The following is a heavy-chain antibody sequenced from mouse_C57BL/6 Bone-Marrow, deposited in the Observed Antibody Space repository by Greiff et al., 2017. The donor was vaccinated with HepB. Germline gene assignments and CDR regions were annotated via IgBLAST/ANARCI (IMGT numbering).Heavy chain of an antibody. CDR2: IGPETGGT. Sequence: QVHVKQSGAELVRPGASVTLSCKASGYTFTDYEMHWVKQTPVHGLEWIGAIGPETGGTAYNQKFKGKAILTADKSSSTAYMELRSLTSEDSAVYLQWYHYWYVDVWGTGTTVTVSS. D-gene: IGHD2-1*01. CDR1: GYTFTDYE. V-gene: IGHV1-15*01. CDR3: WYHYWYVDV. J-gene: IGHJ1*03.